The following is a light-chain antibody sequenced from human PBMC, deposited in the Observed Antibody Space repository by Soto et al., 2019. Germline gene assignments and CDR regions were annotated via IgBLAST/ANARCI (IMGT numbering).Light chain of an antibody. CDR1: QSVLYSSNNKNY. J-gene: IGKJ1*01. CDR3: QQYYRLRVT. Sequence: DIVMTQSPDSLAVSLGERATINCKSSQSVLYSSNNKNYLAWYQQKPGQPPKLLIYWASTRESGVPDRFSGSGSGTDFTLTISSLQAEDVAVYYCQQYYRLRVTFGQGTKVEIK. V-gene: IGKV4-1*01. CDR2: WAS.